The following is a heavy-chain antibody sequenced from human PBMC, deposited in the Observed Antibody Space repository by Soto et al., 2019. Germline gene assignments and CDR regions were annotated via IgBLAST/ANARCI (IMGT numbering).Heavy chain of an antibody. Sequence: GGSLRLSCTASGFTFGDYAMSWVRQAPGKGLEWVGFIRSKAYGGTTEYAASVKGRFTISRDDSKSIAYLQMNSLKTEDTAVYYCTREGIASEAYYYYYGMDVWGQGTTVTVSS. CDR1: GFTFGDYA. J-gene: IGHJ6*02. CDR3: TREGIASEAYYYYYGMDV. V-gene: IGHV3-49*04. D-gene: IGHD6-13*01. CDR2: IRSKAYGGTT.